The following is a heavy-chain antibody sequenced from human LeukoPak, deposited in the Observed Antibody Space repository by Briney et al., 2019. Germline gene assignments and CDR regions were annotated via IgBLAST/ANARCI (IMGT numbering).Heavy chain of an antibody. CDR2: IKQDGSEK. J-gene: IGHJ4*02. CDR3: ARDLPFDY. Sequence: GGSLRLSCAASGFTFSNAWMSWVRQAPGKGLEWVANIKQDGSEKYYVDSVKGRFTISRDNAKNSLYLQMNSLRAEDTAVYYCARDLPFDYWGQGTLVTVSS. CDR1: GFTFSNAW. V-gene: IGHV3-7*01.